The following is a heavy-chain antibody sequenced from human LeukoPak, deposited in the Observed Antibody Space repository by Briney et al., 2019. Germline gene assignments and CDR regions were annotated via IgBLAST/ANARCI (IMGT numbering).Heavy chain of an antibody. V-gene: IGHV4-30-2*01. CDR2: IYHSGST. CDR1: GGSISSGGYS. Sequence: TSQTLSLTCAVSGGSISSGGYSWSWIRQPPGKGLEWIGYIYHSGSTYYNPSLKSRVTISVDRSKNQFSLKLSSVTAADTAVYYCARDTPAGMAKPDWYFDLWGRGTLVTVSS. D-gene: IGHD5-24*01. J-gene: IGHJ2*01. CDR3: ARDTPAGMAKPDWYFDL.